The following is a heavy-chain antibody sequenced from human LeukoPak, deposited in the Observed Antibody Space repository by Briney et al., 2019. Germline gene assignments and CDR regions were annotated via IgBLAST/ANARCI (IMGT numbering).Heavy chain of an antibody. CDR2: IYYSGST. Sequence: SETLSLTCTVSGGSVSSDSYYWSWIRQPPGKGLEWIGYIYYSGSTNYNPSLKSRVTISVDTPKNQFSLKLSSVTAADTAVYYCARVLYYYDSSGYPFYFDYWGQGTLVTVSS. D-gene: IGHD3-22*01. V-gene: IGHV4-61*01. CDR1: GGSVSSDSYY. CDR3: ARVLYYYDSSGYPFYFDY. J-gene: IGHJ4*02.